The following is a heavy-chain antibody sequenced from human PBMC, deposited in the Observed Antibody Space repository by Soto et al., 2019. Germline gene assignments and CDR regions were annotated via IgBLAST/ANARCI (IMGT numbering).Heavy chain of an antibody. D-gene: IGHD3-3*01. CDR1: GFTFSSYW. V-gene: IGHV3-74*01. CDR2: INSDGSST. CDR3: ARERSPPAEWPGGMDV. J-gene: IGHJ6*02. Sequence: GGSLRLSCAASGFTFSSYWMHWVRQALGKGLVWVSRINSDGSSTSYADSVKGRFTISRDNAKNTLYLQMNSLRAEDTAVYYCARERSPPAEWPGGMDVWGQGTTVTVS.